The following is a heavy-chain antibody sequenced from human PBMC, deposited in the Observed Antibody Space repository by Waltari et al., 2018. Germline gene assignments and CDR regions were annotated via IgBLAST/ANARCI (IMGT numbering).Heavy chain of an antibody. V-gene: IGHV3-23*01. J-gene: IGHJ4*02. D-gene: IGHD4-17*01. Sequence: EVQLLESGGGLVQPGGSLRLSCAASGFTFSSYAMSWVRQAPGKGLEWVSARSGSGGSTYYADAVKGRFTISRDNSKNTLYLQMNSLRAEDTAVYYCAQMGDYGGNSYYVDYWGQGTLVTVSS. CDR2: RSGSGGST. CDR3: AQMGDYGGNSYYVDY. CDR1: GFTFSSYA.